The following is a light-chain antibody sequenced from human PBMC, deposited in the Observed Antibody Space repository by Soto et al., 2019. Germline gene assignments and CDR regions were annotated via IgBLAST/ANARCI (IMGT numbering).Light chain of an antibody. Sequence: QSVLTQPASVSGSPGQAITISCTGSNSDIGIYNYVSWYQQVPGKAPKLIIFEVTNRPLGVSDRFSGSKSGNTASLTISGLQTEDEADYYCSSYSNTNTLVVFGGGTKLTVL. V-gene: IGLV2-14*01. J-gene: IGLJ2*01. CDR2: EVT. CDR3: SSYSNTNTLVV. CDR1: NSDIGIYNY.